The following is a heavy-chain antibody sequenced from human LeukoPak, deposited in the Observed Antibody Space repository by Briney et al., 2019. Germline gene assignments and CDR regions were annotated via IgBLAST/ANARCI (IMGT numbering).Heavy chain of an antibody. Sequence: GESLKISCKGSGYSFTSYWIGWVRQVPGKGLEWMGIIYPGDSDTRYSPSFQGQVTISADKSISTAYLQWSSLKASDTAMYYCARSGRGYSGYDYVGRPDYWGQGTLVTVSS. J-gene: IGHJ4*02. CDR1: GYSFTSYW. V-gene: IGHV5-51*01. D-gene: IGHD5-12*01. CDR3: ARSGRGYSGYDYVGRPDY. CDR2: IYPGDSDT.